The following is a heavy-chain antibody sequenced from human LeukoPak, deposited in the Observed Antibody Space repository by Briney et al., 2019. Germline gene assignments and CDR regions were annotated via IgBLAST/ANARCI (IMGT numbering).Heavy chain of an antibody. CDR1: GFTFSSYS. J-gene: IGHJ4*02. D-gene: IGHD1-7*01. Sequence: GGSLRLSCVASGFTFSSYSMNWVRQAPGKGLDWISGINSDSSAIYYADSVKGRFTISRDNAKNSLYLQMNSLRAEDTAVYYCARVSGTGTTNPFDYWGQGTLVTVSS. CDR2: INSDSSAI. V-gene: IGHV3-48*01. CDR3: ARVSGTGTTNPFDY.